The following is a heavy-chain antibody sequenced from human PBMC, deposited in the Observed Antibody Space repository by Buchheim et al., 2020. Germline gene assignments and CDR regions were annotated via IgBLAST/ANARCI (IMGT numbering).Heavy chain of an antibody. CDR2: IKGDGSDI. V-gene: IGHV3-74*03. CDR3: GRDIRIGG. D-gene: IGHD2-21*01. Sequence: VQLVESGGGVVQPGRSLRLSCAASGFTFSSYWMYWVRQLPGKGLVWVSGIKGDGSDITYADSVKGRFTISRDNAKNTLYLQMNSLRADDTAMYYCGRDIRIGGWGQGTL. J-gene: IGHJ4*02. CDR1: GFTFSSYW.